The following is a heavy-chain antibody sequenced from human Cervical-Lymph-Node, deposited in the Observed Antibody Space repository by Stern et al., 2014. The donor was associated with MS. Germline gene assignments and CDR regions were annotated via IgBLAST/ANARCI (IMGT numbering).Heavy chain of an antibody. Sequence: AQLVESGAEVKKPGSSVKVSCKASGGTFNVDSISWVRQAPGQGLEWMGGIMVMFGTTNYAQKFQGRLTTTADESTSTAYMELSSLRYEDTAVYFCARDQGGIAADWGQGTLVIVSS. D-gene: IGHD6-13*01. J-gene: IGHJ4*02. CDR2: IMVMFGTT. CDR3: ARDQGGIAAD. CDR1: GGTFNVDS. V-gene: IGHV1-69*01.